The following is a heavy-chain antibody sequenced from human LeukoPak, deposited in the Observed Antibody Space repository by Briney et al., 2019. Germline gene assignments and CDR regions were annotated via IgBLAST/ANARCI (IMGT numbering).Heavy chain of an antibody. D-gene: IGHD6-6*01. CDR3: AKERRIAARREGIDY. J-gene: IGHJ4*02. CDR2: IRYDGSNK. Sequence: PGGSLSLSYAASGFTFSSYGMHWVRQAPGKGLEWVAFIRYDGSNKYYADSVKGRFTISRDNSKNTLYLQMNSLRAEDTAVYYCAKERRIAARREGIDYWGQGTLVTVSS. V-gene: IGHV3-30*02. CDR1: GFTFSSYG.